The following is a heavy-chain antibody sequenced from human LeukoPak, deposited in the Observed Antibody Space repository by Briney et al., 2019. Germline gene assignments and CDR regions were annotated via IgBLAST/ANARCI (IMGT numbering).Heavy chain of an antibody. CDR2: ISSSSSYI. CDR1: GFTFSSYS. Sequence: GGSLRLSCAASGFTFSSYSMNWVRQAPGKGLEWVSSISSSSSYIYYADSVKGRFTISRDNAKNSLYLQMNSLRAEDTAVYYCARDYYYDSSGYSDNFDYWGQGTLATVSS. CDR3: ARDYYYDSSGYSDNFDY. V-gene: IGHV3-21*01. J-gene: IGHJ4*02. D-gene: IGHD3-22*01.